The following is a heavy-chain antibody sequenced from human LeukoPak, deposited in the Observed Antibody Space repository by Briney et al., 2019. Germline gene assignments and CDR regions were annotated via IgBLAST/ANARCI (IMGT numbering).Heavy chain of an antibody. D-gene: IGHD3-10*01. CDR2: IYTSGST. CDR3: ARDPFHYYGSGSDVGY. V-gene: IGHV4-4*07. CDR1: GGSISSHY. Sequence: SETLSLTCTVSGGSISSHYWSWIRQPAGKGLEWIGRIYTSGSTNYNPPLKSRVTMSVDTSKNQFSLKLSSVTAADTAVYYCARDPFHYYGSGSDVGYWGQGTLVTVSS. J-gene: IGHJ4*02.